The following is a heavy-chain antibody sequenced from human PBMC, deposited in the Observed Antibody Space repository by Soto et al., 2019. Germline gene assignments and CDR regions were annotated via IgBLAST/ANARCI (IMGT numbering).Heavy chain of an antibody. Sequence: PLETLSLTCSFSGGSIKTFYWIWIRQPPGKGLEWIGYIYYTGSTNYNPSLKSRVTISLNASKNQFSLKMSSVTAADTAVYYCAREYNGSYSWGRGTLVTVSS. CDR3: AREYNGSYS. J-gene: IGHJ4*02. CDR2: IYYTGST. D-gene: IGHD1-26*01. V-gene: IGHV4-59*01. CDR1: GGSIKTFY.